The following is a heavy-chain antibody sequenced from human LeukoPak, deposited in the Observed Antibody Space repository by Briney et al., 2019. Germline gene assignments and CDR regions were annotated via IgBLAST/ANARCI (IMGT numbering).Heavy chain of an antibody. Sequence: SETLSLTCTVSGDSITSDGAYWPWLRQHPGEGGEWIGYTYYSVSPFYNPSLKCRLTISVDTSKTQFSLKLSSVTAADTAVYYFVKWGWLRGYEDYWGQGSLATVSS. CDR1: GDSITSDGAY. J-gene: IGHJ4*02. V-gene: IGHV4-31*03. CDR3: VKWGWLRGYEDY. CDR2: TYYSVSP. D-gene: IGHD5-12*01.